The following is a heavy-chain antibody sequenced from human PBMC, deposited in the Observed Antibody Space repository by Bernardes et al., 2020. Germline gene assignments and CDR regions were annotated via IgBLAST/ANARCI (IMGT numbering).Heavy chain of an antibody. D-gene: IGHD3-22*01. CDR2: IYYSGST. Sequence: SETLSLTCTVSGGSLSSYYWSWIRQPPGKGLEWIGYIYYSGSTNYNPSLKSRVTISVDTSKNQFSLKLSSVTAADTAVYYCARDANYDSSGYYYGHAFDIWGQGTMVTVSS. J-gene: IGHJ3*02. CDR1: GGSLSSYY. V-gene: IGHV4-59*01. CDR3: ARDANYDSSGYYYGHAFDI.